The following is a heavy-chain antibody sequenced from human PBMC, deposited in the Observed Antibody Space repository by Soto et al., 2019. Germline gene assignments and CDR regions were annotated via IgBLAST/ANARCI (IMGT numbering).Heavy chain of an antibody. CDR2: ISAYKTNI. CDR1: GYTFPNYG. CDR3: VRDLDGSGAYYTDF. V-gene: IGHV1-18*01. J-gene: IGHJ4*02. Sequence: ASVKVSCKASGYTFPNYGIPWVRQAPGQGLEWMGWISAYKTNIKYAQKFQGRVTLTTDTSTSTAYMELRSLRSDDTAIYYCVRDLDGSGAYYTDFWGQGALVTVSS. D-gene: IGHD3-10*01.